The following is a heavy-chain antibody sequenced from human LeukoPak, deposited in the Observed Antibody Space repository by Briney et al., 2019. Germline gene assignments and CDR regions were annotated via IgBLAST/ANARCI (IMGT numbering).Heavy chain of an antibody. CDR2: IYYSGST. CDR3: ARVEGFGELLSAHYFDY. D-gene: IGHD3-10*01. V-gene: IGHV4-31*03. Sequence: SETLSLTFTVSGGSISSGGYYWSWIRQHPGKGLEWIGYIYYSGSTYYNPSLKSRVTISVDTSKNQFSLKLSSVTAADTAVYYCARVEGFGELLSAHYFDYWGQGTLVTVSS. CDR1: GGSISSGGYY. J-gene: IGHJ4*02.